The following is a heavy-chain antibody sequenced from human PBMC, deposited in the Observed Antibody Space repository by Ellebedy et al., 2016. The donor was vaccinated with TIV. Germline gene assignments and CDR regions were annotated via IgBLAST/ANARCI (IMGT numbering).Heavy chain of an antibody. Sequence: SETLSLTXTVSGASISRSPDYWAWIRQPPGKGLEWIGSITYSAMTHYTPSLRGRVTISVDTSKNQFSLKLSSVTAADTAVHYCARHAVEMDTISYFDNWGQGTLVTVSS. J-gene: IGHJ4*02. CDR2: ITYSAMT. CDR3: ARHAVEMDTISYFDN. V-gene: IGHV4-39*01. CDR1: GASISRSPDY. D-gene: IGHD5-24*01.